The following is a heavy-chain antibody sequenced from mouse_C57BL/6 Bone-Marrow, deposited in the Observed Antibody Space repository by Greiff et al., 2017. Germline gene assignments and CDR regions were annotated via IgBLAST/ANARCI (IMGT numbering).Heavy chain of an antibody. CDR1: GYTFTSYW. CDR3: SIYDGNFACFAY. V-gene: IGHV1-64*01. CDR2: IHPNSGST. Sequence: QIQLQQPGAELVKPGASVKLSCKASGYTFTSYWMHWVKQRPGQGLEWIGMIHPNSGSTNYNEKFKSKATLTVDKSSSTAYMQLSSLTSEDSAVYDCSIYDGNFACFAYWGQGTLVTVSA. J-gene: IGHJ3*01. D-gene: IGHD2-1*01.